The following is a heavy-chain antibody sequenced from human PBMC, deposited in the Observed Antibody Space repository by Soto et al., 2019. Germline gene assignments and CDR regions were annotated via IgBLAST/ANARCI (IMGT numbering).Heavy chain of an antibody. Sequence: EVQLVESGGGLVQPGGSLRLSCEASGFTFRNYDMHWVRQGTGKGLEWVSGISAAGDPDYADSVEGRFTISRENAQNSVFLQMNSSRVGDTAVYYCARADRDFYGLEVWGQGTTVIVSS. CDR2: ISAAGDP. CDR3: ARADRDFYGLEV. V-gene: IGHV3-13*05. CDR1: GFTFRNYD. J-gene: IGHJ6*02.